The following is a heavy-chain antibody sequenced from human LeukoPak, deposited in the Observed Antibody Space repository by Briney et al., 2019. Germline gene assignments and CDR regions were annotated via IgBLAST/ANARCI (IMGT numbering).Heavy chain of an antibody. CDR3: ARGGGYSYGYVVY. CDR2: IIPIFGTA. Sequence: SVKVSCKTSGYIFTDYYIHWVRQAPGQGLEWMGGIIPIFGTANYAQKFQGRVTITADKSTSTAYMELSSLRSEDTAVYYCARGGGYSYGYVVYWGQGTLVAVSS. CDR1: GYIFTDYY. D-gene: IGHD5-18*01. J-gene: IGHJ4*02. V-gene: IGHV1-69*06.